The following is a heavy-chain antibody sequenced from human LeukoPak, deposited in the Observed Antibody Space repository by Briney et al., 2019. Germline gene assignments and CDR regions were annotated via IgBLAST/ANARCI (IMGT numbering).Heavy chain of an antibody. V-gene: IGHV3-74*01. CDR1: GITFSRDW. J-gene: IGHJ4*02. CDR2: INSDGSTT. D-gene: IGHD6-13*01. CDR3: ARDVSAAGVN. Sequence: GGSLRLSCAASGITFSRDWMYWVRQAPGKGLVWISRINSDGSTTTYADSVKGRFTISRDNAKNTLYLEINSLRAEDTAVYYCARDVSAAGVNWGQGTLVTVSS.